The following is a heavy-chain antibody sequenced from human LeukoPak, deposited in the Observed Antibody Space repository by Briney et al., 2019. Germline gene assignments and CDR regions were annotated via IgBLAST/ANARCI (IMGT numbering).Heavy chain of an antibody. CDR3: AKDLRIWFGEDFDY. V-gene: IGHV3-20*04. Sequence: PGGSLRLSCAASGFTFDDYGLSWVRQAPGKGLEWVSGINWSGGSTGYADSVKGRFTISRDNAKNSLYLQMNSLRAEDTAVYYCAKDLRIWFGEDFDYWGQGTLVTVSS. CDR2: INWSGGST. D-gene: IGHD3-10*01. CDR1: GFTFDDYG. J-gene: IGHJ4*02.